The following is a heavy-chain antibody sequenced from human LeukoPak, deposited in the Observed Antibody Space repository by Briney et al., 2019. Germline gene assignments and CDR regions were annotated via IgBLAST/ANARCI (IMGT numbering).Heavy chain of an antibody. CDR3: AREGDTSKFDY. D-gene: IGHD2-21*02. CDR1: GGSIGTYC. Sequence: SETLSLTCTVSGGSIGTYCWSWIRQPPGKGLEWIGYIYYSGIANYKPSLTSRVTMSVDTSKNQFSLKLSSVTAADTAVYYCAREGDTSKFDYWGQGTLVTVSP. CDR2: IYYSGIA. V-gene: IGHV4-59*01. J-gene: IGHJ4*02.